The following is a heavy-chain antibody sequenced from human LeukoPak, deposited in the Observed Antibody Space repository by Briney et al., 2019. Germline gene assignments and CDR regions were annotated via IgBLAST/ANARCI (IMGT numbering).Heavy chain of an antibody. Sequence: SETLSLTCTVSGGSISSYYWSWIRQPPGKGLEWIGYIYYSGSTNYNPSLESRVTISVDTSKNQFSLKLSYVTAADTAVYYCARDKTLYYYDSTGVWYFDLWGRGTLVTVSS. J-gene: IGHJ2*01. CDR1: GGSISSYY. D-gene: IGHD3-22*01. CDR2: IYYSGST. CDR3: ARDKTLYYYDSTGVWYFDL. V-gene: IGHV4-59*01.